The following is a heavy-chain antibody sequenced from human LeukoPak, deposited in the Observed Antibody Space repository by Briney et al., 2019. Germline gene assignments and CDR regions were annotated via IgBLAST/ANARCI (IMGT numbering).Heavy chain of an antibody. D-gene: IGHD1-7*01. CDR3: ARRGGPGRWNYVY. V-gene: IGHV5-51*01. J-gene: IGHJ4*02. CDR2: IYPGDSDT. CDR1: GYSFTSYW. Sequence: GASLQISCQGSGYSFTSYWIGWVRQLPGKGLEWMGIIYPGDSDTRYSPSFQGQVTISADKSISTAYLQWSSLKASDTAMYYCARRGGPGRWNYVYWGQGTLVTVSS.